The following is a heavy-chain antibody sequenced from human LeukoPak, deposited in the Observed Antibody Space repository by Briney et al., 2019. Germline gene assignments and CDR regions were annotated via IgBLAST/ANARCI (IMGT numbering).Heavy chain of an antibody. CDR1: GYTFTCYY. J-gene: IGHJ4*02. D-gene: IGHD6-19*01. CDR3: ARDGAVAGTSQNY. CDR2: INPNSGGT. V-gene: IGHV1-2*06. Sequence: ASVKVSCKASGYTFTCYYMHWVRQAPGQGLEWMGRINPNSGGTNYAQKFQGRVTMTRDTSISTAYMELSRLRSDDTAVYYCARDGAVAGTSQNYWGQGTLVTVSS.